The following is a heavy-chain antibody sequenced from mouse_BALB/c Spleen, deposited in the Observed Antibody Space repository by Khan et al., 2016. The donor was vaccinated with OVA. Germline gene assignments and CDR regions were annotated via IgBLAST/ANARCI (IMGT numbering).Heavy chain of an antibody. V-gene: IGHV1S137*01. J-gene: IGHJ3*01. CDR1: GYTFTDYA. CDR3: SSGGSNSRFSY. Sequence: QVQLQQPGAELVRPGVSVKISCKGSGYTFTDYAMHWVKQSHAKSLEWIGVISTYYGDAAYNQKFKGQVTMYVDKSSSTAYMELARLTSEDSATYYWSSGGSNSRFSYWAPPTLLPLSA. D-gene: IGHD1-1*02. CDR2: ISTYYGDA.